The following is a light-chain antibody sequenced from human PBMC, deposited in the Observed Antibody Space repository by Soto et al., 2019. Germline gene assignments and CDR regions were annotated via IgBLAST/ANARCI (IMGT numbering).Light chain of an antibody. CDR3: QQSYRPPIS. V-gene: IGKV1-39*01. CDR2: AAS. CDR1: QSITSN. Sequence: DIQMTQSPSSLSASAGDRVTITCRASQSITSNLNWYQQKPGKAPKLLIYAASSLQSGVPSRFSGSGSGTDFTLTISSLQPEDFATYYCQQSYRPPISFGPGTKVDSK. J-gene: IGKJ3*01.